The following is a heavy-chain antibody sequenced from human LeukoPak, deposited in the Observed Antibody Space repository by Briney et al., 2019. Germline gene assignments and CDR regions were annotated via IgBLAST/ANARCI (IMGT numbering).Heavy chain of an antibody. V-gene: IGHV1-18*01. CDR1: GYTFTSYG. CDR2: ISAYNGNT. J-gene: IGHJ3*02. D-gene: IGHD5-24*01. CDR3: ARGGRDGYRTYNDAFHI. Sequence: ASVKVSCKASGYTFTSYGISWVRQAPGQGLEWMGWISAYNGNTNYAQKLQGRVTMTTDTSTSTAYMELSSLSSEDTAVYYCARGGRDGYRTYNDAFHIWGQGTMVTVSS.